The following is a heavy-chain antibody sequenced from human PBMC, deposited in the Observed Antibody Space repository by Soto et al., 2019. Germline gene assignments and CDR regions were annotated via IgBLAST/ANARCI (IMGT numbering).Heavy chain of an antibody. CDR2: ISYDGSNK. CDR1: GFTFSSYG. CDR3: AKGSVDIVATSSPS. Sequence: GGSLRLSCAASGFTFSSYGMHWVRQAPGKGLEWVAVISYDGSNKYYADSVKGRFTISRDNSKNTLYLQMNSLRAEDTAVYYCAKGSVDIVATSSPSWGQGTLVTVSS. D-gene: IGHD5-12*01. V-gene: IGHV3-30*18. J-gene: IGHJ4*02.